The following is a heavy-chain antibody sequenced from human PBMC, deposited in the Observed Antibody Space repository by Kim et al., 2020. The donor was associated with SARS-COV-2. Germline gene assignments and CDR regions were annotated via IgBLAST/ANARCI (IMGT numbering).Heavy chain of an antibody. J-gene: IGHJ4*02. Sequence: SETLSLTCTVSGGSISSYYWSWIRQPPGKGLEWIGYIYYSGSTNYNPSLKSRVTISVDTSKNQFSLKLSSVTAADTAVYYCARSLTYYDFWSGYSEAYYFDYWGQGNLVTVSS. CDR1: GGSISSYY. D-gene: IGHD3-3*01. CDR2: IYYSGST. CDR3: ARSLTYYDFWSGYSEAYYFDY. V-gene: IGHV4-59*01.